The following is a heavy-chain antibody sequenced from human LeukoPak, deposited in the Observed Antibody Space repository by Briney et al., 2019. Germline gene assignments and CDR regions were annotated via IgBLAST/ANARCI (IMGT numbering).Heavy chain of an antibody. CDR3: ATISAQTFDI. CDR2: IKHDGSEK. J-gene: IGHJ3*02. CDR1: GFTFSLYW. V-gene: IGHV3-7*01. Sequence: GGSLRLSCVASGFTFSLYWMTWVRQAPGKGLEWVANIKHDGSEKYYVDSVKGRFTISRDNAKNSAFLQMNSLRAEDTAIYYCATISAQTFDIWGKGTLVSVSS. D-gene: IGHD5-24*01.